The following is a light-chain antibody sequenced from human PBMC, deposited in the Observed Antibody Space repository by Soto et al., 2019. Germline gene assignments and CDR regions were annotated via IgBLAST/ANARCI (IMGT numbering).Light chain of an antibody. CDR2: AAS. Sequence: DIQMTQSPSSLSASVGDRVTITCRASQSISIYFNWYQQKPGKAPKLLIYAASSLQSGVPSRFGGSGAGTDFTLTISSRQREDLATYYCQQRLTTPLTFGGGTKVEIK. J-gene: IGKJ4*01. CDR3: QQRLTTPLT. V-gene: IGKV1-39*01. CDR1: QSISIY.